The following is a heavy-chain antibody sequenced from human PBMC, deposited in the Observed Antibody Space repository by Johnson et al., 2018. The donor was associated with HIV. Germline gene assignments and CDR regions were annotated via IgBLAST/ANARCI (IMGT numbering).Heavy chain of an antibody. CDR2: ISYDGSNK. Sequence: VQLVESGGGVVQPGRSLRLSCAASGFTFSSYAMHWVRQAPGKGLEWVAVISYDGSNKYYADSVKGRFTISRDNSKNTLYLQMNSLRAEDTAVYYCARDAKSSTWSPDGTDAFDVWGQGTMVTVSS. CDR1: GFTFSSYA. CDR3: ARDAKSSTWSPDGTDAFDV. D-gene: IGHD1-1*01. V-gene: IGHV3-30-3*01. J-gene: IGHJ3*01.